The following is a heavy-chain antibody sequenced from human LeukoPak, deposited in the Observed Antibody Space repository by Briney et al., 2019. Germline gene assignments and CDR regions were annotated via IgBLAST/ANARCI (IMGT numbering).Heavy chain of an antibody. V-gene: IGHV5-51*01. Sequence: GESLKISCKGSGYSFTSYWIGWVRQMPGKGLEWMGIICPGDSDTRYSPSFQGQVTISADKSISTAYLQWSSLKASDTAMYYCARGDYGDYVGGASNYWGQGTLVTVSS. J-gene: IGHJ4*02. CDR1: GYSFTSYW. D-gene: IGHD4-17*01. CDR2: ICPGDSDT. CDR3: ARGDYGDYVGGASNY.